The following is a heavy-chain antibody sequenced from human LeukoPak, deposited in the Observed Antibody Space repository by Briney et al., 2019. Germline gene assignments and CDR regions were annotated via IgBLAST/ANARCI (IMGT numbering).Heavy chain of an antibody. Sequence: SETLSLTCTVSGGSISSYYWSWIRQPAGKGLEWIGRIYTSGSTNYNPSLKSRVTISVDTSKNQFSLKLTSVTDADTAVYFCARLDTSVFDYWGQGTLVTVSS. D-gene: IGHD5-18*01. V-gene: IGHV4-4*07. CDR2: IYTSGST. J-gene: IGHJ4*02. CDR1: GGSISSYY. CDR3: ARLDTSVFDY.